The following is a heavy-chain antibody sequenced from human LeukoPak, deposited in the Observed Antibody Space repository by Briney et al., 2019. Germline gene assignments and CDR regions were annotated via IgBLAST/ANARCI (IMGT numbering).Heavy chain of an antibody. CDR1: GFTFSSHW. D-gene: IGHD3-22*01. Sequence: PGRSLRLSCAASGFTFSSHWMHWVRQAPGKGLVWVSRINTDGSTTTYADSVKGRFTVSRDNAKNTLYLQMNSLRAEDTAVYYCAREGYYDSSGPFDYWGQGTLVTVSS. J-gene: IGHJ4*02. CDR3: AREGYYDSSGPFDY. CDR2: INTDGSTT. V-gene: IGHV3-74*01.